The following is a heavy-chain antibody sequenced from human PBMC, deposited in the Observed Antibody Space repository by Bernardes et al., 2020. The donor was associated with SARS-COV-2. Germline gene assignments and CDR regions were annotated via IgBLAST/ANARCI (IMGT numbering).Heavy chain of an antibody. D-gene: IGHD3-10*01. CDR1: GFTFSSYA. J-gene: IGHJ3*02. CDR2: ISGSGGST. V-gene: IGHV3-23*01. Sequence: GGSLRLSCAASGFTFSSYAMSWVRQAPGKGLEWVSAISGSGGSTYYADSVKGRFTISRDNSKNTLYLQMNSLRAEDTAVYYCAKGTDYMVRGAGVAFDIWGQGTMVTVSS. CDR3: AKGTDYMVRGAGVAFDI.